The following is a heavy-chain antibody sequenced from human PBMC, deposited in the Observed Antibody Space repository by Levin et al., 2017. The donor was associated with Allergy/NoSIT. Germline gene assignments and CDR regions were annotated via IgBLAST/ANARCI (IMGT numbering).Heavy chain of an antibody. CDR1: GYSFTSYW. CDR3: ARHALGYCRGGSCYYWGDNYYYYYMDG. Sequence: GESLKISCKGSGYSFTSYWISWVRQMPGKGLEWMGRIDPSDSYTNYSPSFQGHVTISADKSISTAYLQWSSLKASDTAMYYCARHALGYCRGGSCYYWGDNYYYYYMDGWGKGTTVTVAS. V-gene: IGHV5-10-1*01. CDR2: IDPSDSYT. J-gene: IGHJ6*03. D-gene: IGHD2-15*01.